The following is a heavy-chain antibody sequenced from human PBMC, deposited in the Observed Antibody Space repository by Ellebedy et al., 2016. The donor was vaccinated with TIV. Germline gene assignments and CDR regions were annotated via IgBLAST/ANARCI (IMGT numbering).Heavy chain of an antibody. CDR3: ACWSGDGNGPFDY. Sequence: GESLKISCAASGSPFKNHAVSWVRQAPGKGLQWVSAISGGGGSTTYADSVKGRFTISRDNARDIVYLEMNSLRAEDTAVYYCACWSGDGNGPFDYWGPGTLVTVST. CDR2: ISGGGGST. V-gene: IGHV3-23*01. CDR1: GSPFKNHA. J-gene: IGHJ4*02. D-gene: IGHD3/OR15-3a*01.